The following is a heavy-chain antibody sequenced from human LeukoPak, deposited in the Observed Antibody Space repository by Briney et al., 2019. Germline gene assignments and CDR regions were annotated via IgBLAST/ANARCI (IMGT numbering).Heavy chain of an antibody. J-gene: IGHJ4*02. Sequence: GGSLRLSCAASGFTFSTYAMSWVRQAPGKGLEWVSSISGSGGDTYYADSVKGRFTISRDKSKNTLYLQMNSLRAEDTAVYYCAKDRYYSSAWYGGDYWGQGTLVTVSS. V-gene: IGHV3-23*01. CDR3: AKDRYYSSAWYGGDY. D-gene: IGHD6-19*01. CDR1: GFTFSTYA. CDR2: ISGSGGDT.